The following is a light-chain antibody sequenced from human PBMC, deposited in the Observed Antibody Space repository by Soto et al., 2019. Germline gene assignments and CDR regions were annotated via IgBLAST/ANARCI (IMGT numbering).Light chain of an antibody. J-gene: IGKJ1*01. V-gene: IGKV3-11*01. CDR2: GAS. CDR1: QSVSSY. CDR3: QQYKDWPTT. Sequence: EIVLTQSPATLSLSPGERATLSCRASQSVSSYLAWYQQKPGQAPRLLIYGASVRATGIPDRFSGSGAGTDFTLTITSLQSEDFGVYFCQQYKDWPTTFGQGTKVDIK.